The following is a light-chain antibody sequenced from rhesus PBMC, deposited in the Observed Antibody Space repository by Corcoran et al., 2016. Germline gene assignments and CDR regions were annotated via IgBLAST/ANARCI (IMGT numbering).Light chain of an antibody. CDR3: CSYAGSYTL. Sequence: QAALTQPRSVSGSPGQSVAISCTGTSSDIGHSTYVSWYQQHPGTVPKLLIYEVSKRPSGVSDRFSGSKSGNTASLTISGLQAEDEADYYCCSYAGSYTLFGGGTRLTVL. CDR1: SSDIGHSTY. CDR2: EVS. V-gene: IGLV2-32*01. J-gene: IGLJ2*01.